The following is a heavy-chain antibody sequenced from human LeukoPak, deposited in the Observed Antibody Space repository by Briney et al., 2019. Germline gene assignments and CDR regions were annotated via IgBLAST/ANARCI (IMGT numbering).Heavy chain of an antibody. J-gene: IGHJ4*02. Sequence: GGSLRLSCSASGFTFSSYTMHWARQAPGKGLEYVSAISSNGGSAYYADSVKGRFTISRDNSMKTLSLQMSSLRPEDTAVYYCVKSPYYSDSSGYFNYWGQGTLVTVSS. D-gene: IGHD3-22*01. CDR3: VKSPYYSDSSGYFNY. V-gene: IGHV3-64D*06. CDR1: GFTFSSYT. CDR2: ISSNGGSA.